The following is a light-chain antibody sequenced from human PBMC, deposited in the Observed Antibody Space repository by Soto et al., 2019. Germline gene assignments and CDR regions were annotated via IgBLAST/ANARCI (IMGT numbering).Light chain of an antibody. CDR2: GGS. V-gene: IGKV1-5*03. Sequence: DIQMTQSPSTLSASVGDRVTITCRASQSINTWLAWYQQKPGEAPKLLIYGGSTSERGVPSRFSGSGSGTVFTLTISSLQPDVFATFYCQQYNTYSRTFGQGTKVEVK. CDR1: QSINTW. CDR3: QQYNTYSRT. J-gene: IGKJ1*01.